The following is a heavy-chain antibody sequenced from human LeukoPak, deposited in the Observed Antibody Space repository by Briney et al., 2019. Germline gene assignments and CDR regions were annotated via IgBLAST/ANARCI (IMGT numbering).Heavy chain of an antibody. CDR1: GGSFSGYY. Sequence: SETLSLTCAVYGGSFSGYYWSWIRQPPGKGLEWIGEINHSGSTNYNPPLKSRVTISIDTSKNQFSLNLTSVTAADTAVYYCARERYYYGSGSYFDYWGQGTLVTVSS. CDR2: INHSGST. D-gene: IGHD3-10*01. J-gene: IGHJ4*02. V-gene: IGHV4-34*01. CDR3: ARERYYYGSGSYFDY.